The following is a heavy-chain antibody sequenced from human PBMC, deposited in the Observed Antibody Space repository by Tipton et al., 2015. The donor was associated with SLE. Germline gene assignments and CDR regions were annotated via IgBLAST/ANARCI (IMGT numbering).Heavy chain of an antibody. CDR1: GFSFSDYY. CDR2: ISGSGKTI. Sequence: SLRLSCAASGFSFSDYYMTWIRQAPGKGLEWVSYISGSGKTIYYADSVRGRFTISRDNSKNTLYLQMNSLRAEDTAVYYCARDGGGQRDWGQGTLVTVSS. J-gene: IGHJ4*02. D-gene: IGHD3-16*01. V-gene: IGHV3-11*04. CDR3: ARDGGGQRD.